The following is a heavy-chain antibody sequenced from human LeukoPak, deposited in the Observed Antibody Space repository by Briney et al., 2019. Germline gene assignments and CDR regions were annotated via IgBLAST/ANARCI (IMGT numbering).Heavy chain of an antibody. D-gene: IGHD3-10*01. CDR2: IYSGGST. J-gene: IGHJ4*02. Sequence: GGSLRLSCAASGFTVSSNYMSWVRQAPGKGLEWVSVIYSGGSTYYADSVKGRFTISRDNSKNTLYLQMNSPRAEDTAVYYCASIDMVRGAYDYWGQGTLVTVSS. V-gene: IGHV3-66*01. CDR3: ASIDMVRGAYDY. CDR1: GFTVSSNY.